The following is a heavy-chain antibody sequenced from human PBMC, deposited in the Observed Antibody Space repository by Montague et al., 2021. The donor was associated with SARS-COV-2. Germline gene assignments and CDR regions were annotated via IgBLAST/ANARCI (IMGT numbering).Heavy chain of an antibody. CDR1: SGSIISSGYY. J-gene: IGHJ4*02. CDR3: ARVMGRGVTTPFDY. CDR2: IYYSGTT. Sequence: SETLSLTCSVSSGSIISSGYYWGWIRQPPGKELEWIGNIYYSGTTYYNPSLQSRGTISVDTSKNHLSLRLSSVTAADTAVYFCARVMGRGVTTPFDYWGQGSQVTVPS. D-gene: IGHD3-10*01. V-gene: IGHV4-39*02.